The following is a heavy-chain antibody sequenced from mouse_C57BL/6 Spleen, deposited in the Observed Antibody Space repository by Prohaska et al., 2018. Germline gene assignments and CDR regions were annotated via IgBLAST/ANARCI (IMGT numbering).Heavy chain of an antibody. D-gene: IGHD4-1*01. J-gene: IGHJ1*03. CDR1: GIAFSRYW. V-gene: IGHV4-1*01. CDR3: ASPNWDWYFDV. CDR2: INPDSSTI. Sequence: EVKLLQSGGGLVQPGGSLKLSCAASGIAFSRYWMSWVRRAPGKGLEWIGEINPDSSTINYAPSRKDKFIISRDSAKNTLYLQMSKVRSEDTALYYCASPNWDWYFDVWGTGTTVTVSS.